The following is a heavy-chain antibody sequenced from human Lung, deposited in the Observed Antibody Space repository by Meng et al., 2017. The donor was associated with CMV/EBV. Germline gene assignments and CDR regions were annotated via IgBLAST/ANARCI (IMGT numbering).Heavy chain of an antibody. Sequence: GGSXRLXXAASGFTFSGYWMNWVRQAPGKGLEWVANIGRDGSDKYYVDSVKGRFTISRDNTRNSIHLQMNSLKAEDTAVYYCATYLGHCNPGVCQPQYYGLDVWXQGTXVTVSS. D-gene: IGHD2-8*01. V-gene: IGHV3-7*01. CDR3: ATYLGHCNPGVCQPQYYGLDV. CDR1: GFTFSGYW. CDR2: IGRDGSDK. J-gene: IGHJ6*02.